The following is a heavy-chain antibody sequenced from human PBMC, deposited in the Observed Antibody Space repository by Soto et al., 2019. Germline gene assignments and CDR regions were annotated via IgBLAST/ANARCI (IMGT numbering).Heavy chain of an antibody. Sequence: SATXSLTGCVYVWSCINYYGIWFRQPPGKGLELIGEVNHSGEATYNPSIQSRVTISLETTNNHLSMKMTSVTDADKAIYFSATEQSFPRPWLESWGQGTQVKVYS. V-gene: IGHV4-34*01. CDR2: VNHSGEA. J-gene: IGHJ5*01. CDR1: VWSCINYY. D-gene: IGHD1-26*01. CDR3: ATEQSFPRPWLES.